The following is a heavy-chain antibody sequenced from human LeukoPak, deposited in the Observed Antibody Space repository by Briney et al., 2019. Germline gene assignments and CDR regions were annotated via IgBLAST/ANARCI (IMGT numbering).Heavy chain of an antibody. CDR2: IFGSGGSA. Sequence: GGSLRLSCAASGFTFGSYAMYWVHQAPGKGLEWVSGIFGSGGSAHYADSVKGRFTISRDNSKNTVYLQMDSLRAEDTAIYYCAKTTTGYSSGRYPAWPIDYWGQGTLVTVSS. D-gene: IGHD6-19*01. CDR3: AKTTTGYSSGRYPAWPIDY. CDR1: GFTFGSYA. J-gene: IGHJ4*02. V-gene: IGHV3-23*01.